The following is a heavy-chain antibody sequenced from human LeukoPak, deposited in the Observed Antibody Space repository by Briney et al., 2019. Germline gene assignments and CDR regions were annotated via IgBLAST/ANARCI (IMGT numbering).Heavy chain of an antibody. CDR1: GFTFSSYA. J-gene: IGHJ4*02. CDR2: ISGSGGST. CDR3: ATGSSGWSK. V-gene: IGHV3-23*01. Sequence: PGGSLRLSGAASGFTFSSYAMSWVRQAPGKGLEWVTAISGSGGSTYYADSVKGRFTISRDNSKNTLYLQMNSLRAEDTAVYYCATGSSGWSKWGQGTLVTVSS. D-gene: IGHD6-19*01.